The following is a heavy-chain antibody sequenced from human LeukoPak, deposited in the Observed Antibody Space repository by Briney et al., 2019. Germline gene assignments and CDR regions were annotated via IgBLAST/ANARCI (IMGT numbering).Heavy chain of an antibody. CDR2: ISYDGSNK. Sequence: GGSLRLSCTASGFTFGDYVMSWVRQAPGKGLEWVAVISYDGSNKYYADSVKGRFTISRDNSKNTLYLQMNSLRAEDTAVYYCARGATYCSGGSCLLFDYWGQGTLVTVSS. J-gene: IGHJ4*02. CDR3: ARGATYCSGGSCLLFDY. V-gene: IGHV3-30*04. D-gene: IGHD2-15*01. CDR1: GFTFGDYV.